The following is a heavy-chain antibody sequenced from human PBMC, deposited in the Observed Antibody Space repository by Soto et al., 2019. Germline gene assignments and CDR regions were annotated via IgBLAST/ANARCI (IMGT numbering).Heavy chain of an antibody. D-gene: IGHD2-15*01. J-gene: IGHJ5*02. CDR1: DGSISSGYH. V-gene: IGHV4-38-2*02. CDR3: ARKDNVGYSPS. Sequence: SENLPVTCTVSDGSISSGYHWAWIRQPPGMRLEWVASIFHPGTTYYNPSLTRRVTISVDTSKNQFSLKLTSVTATDSAVYYCARKDNVGYSPSLGQG. CDR2: IFHPGTT.